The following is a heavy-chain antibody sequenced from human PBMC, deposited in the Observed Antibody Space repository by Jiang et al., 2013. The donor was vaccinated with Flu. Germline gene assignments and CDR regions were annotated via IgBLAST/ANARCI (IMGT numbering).Heavy chain of an antibody. Sequence: KPTQTLTLTCTFSGFSLSTSGVGVGWIRQPPGKALEWLALIYWNDDERYSPSLESRLTITKDTSNNQVVLTMTNMDPVDTATYFCAPYASSFGWFDPWGQGTLVTVSS. V-gene: IGHV2-5*01. J-gene: IGHJ5*02. CDR2: IYWNDDE. D-gene: IGHD6-6*01. CDR1: GFSLSTSGVG. CDR3: APYASSFGWFDP.